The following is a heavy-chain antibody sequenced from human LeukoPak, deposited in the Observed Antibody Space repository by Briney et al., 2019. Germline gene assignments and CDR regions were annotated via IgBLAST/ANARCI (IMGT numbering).Heavy chain of an antibody. CDR2: ISGSGDNT. D-gene: IGHD1-1*01. V-gene: IGHV3-23*01. Sequence: GGSLRLSCAASGFTFSSYAMSWVRQAPGKGLEWVSGISGSGDNTYYADSVKGRFTISRDNSKNTLYVQVNSLGTEDTAAYYCAKDPSELEPTDYWGQGTLVTVSS. CDR1: GFTFSSYA. J-gene: IGHJ4*02. CDR3: AKDPSELEPTDY.